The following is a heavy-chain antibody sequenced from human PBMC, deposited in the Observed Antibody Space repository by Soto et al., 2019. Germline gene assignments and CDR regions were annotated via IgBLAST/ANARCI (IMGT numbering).Heavy chain of an antibody. CDR1: GGSISSGGYY. J-gene: IGHJ6*02. V-gene: IGHV4-31*03. CDR3: ARDNRRGGYSYANKADYYYYGMDV. Sequence: SETLSLTCTVSGGSISSGGYYWSWIRQHPGKGLEWIGYIYYSGSTYYNPSLKSRVTISVDTSKNQFSLKLSSVTAADTAVYYCARDNRRGGYSYANKADYYYYGMDVWGQGTTVTVSS. CDR2: IYYSGST. D-gene: IGHD5-18*01.